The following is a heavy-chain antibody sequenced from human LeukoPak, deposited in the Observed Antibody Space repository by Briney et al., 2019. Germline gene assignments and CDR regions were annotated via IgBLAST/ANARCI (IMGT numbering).Heavy chain of an antibody. D-gene: IGHD3-22*01. Sequence: GASVKVSCKASGYTFTGYYMHWVRQAPGQGLEWMGWINPNSGGTNYAQKFQGRVTMTRDTSISTAYMELSSLRSEDTAVYYCARERDYYDSSGYLDYWGQGTLVTVSS. V-gene: IGHV1-2*02. CDR1: GYTFTGYY. J-gene: IGHJ4*02. CDR2: INPNSGGT. CDR3: ARERDYYDSSGYLDY.